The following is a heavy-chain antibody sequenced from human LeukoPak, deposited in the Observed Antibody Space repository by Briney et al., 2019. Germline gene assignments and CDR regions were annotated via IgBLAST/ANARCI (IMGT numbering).Heavy chain of an antibody. J-gene: IGHJ4*02. CDR1: GFTFSSYW. CDR2: IYSGGST. Sequence: GSLRLSCAASGFTFSSYWMHWVRQAPGKGLEWVSVIYSGGSTYYVDSVKGRFTISRDNSKNTLYLQMNSLRAEDTAVYYCARDQHYWGQGTLVTVSS. CDR3: ARDQHY. V-gene: IGHV3-53*01.